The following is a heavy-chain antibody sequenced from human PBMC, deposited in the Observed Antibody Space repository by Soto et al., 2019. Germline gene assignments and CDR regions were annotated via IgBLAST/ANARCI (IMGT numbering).Heavy chain of an antibody. CDR2: IIPIFGTA. D-gene: IGHD6-13*01. V-gene: IGHV1-69*13. CDR1: GYTFTDYY. J-gene: IGHJ4*02. CDR3: ARDGYSSSSFDY. Sequence: SVKVSCKASGYTFTDYYMHWVRQAPGQGLEWMGGIIPIFGTANYAQKFQGRVTITADESTSTAYMELSSLRSEDTAVYYCARDGYSSSSFDYWGQGTLVTVSS.